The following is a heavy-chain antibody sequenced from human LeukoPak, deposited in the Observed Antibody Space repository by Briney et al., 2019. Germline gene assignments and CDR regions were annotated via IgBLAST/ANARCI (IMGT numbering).Heavy chain of an antibody. CDR3: ARRNAYCSSTSCSRASYYYYGMDV. CDR1: GFTFSSYA. D-gene: IGHD2-2*01. CDR2: ISGSGGST. Sequence: GGSLRLSCVASGFTFSSYAMSWVRQAPGKGLEWVSAISGSGGSTYYADSVKGRFTISRDNSKNTLYLQMNSLRAEDTAVYYCARRNAYCSSTSCSRASYYYYGMDVWGQGTTVTVSS. V-gene: IGHV3-23*01. J-gene: IGHJ6*02.